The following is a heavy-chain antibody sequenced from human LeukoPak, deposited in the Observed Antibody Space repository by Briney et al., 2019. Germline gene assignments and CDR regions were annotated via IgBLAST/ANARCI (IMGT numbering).Heavy chain of an antibody. V-gene: IGHV3-74*01. Sequence: PGGSLRLSCAASGFTLSNYWMHWVRQAPGKGLVWVSRINSDGSNTNYADSVKGRFTISRDNAKNTLYLQMNSLRVEDTAVYYCAREGHLIRSGYFNPAYDVWGQGTMVTVSS. CDR1: GFTLSNYW. CDR2: INSDGSNT. J-gene: IGHJ3*01. CDR3: AREGHLIRSGYFNPAYDV. D-gene: IGHD3-3*01.